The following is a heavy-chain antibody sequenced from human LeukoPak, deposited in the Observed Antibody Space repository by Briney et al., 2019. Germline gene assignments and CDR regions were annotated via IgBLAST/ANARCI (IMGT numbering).Heavy chain of an antibody. J-gene: IGHJ4*02. Sequence: GASVKVSCKASGYTFTGYYMHWVRQAPGQGLEWMGWINPNSGGTNYAQKFQGRVTISRNPSMSTAYLELGSLRSDDTAVYYCARRWYSGTYFDYWGQGTLVTVSS. D-gene: IGHD1-26*01. CDR2: INPNSGGT. CDR1: GYTFTGYY. V-gene: IGHV1-2*02. CDR3: ARRWYSGTYFDY.